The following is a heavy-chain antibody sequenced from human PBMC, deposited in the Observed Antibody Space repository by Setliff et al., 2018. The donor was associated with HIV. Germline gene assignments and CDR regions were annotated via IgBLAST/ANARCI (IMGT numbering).Heavy chain of an antibody. CDR1: GYTFTSYS. CDR2: INPSGGSA. D-gene: IGHD3-3*02. J-gene: IGHJ6*02. V-gene: IGHV1-46*01. Sequence: ASVKVSCKASGYTFTSYSMHWVRQAPGQGLEWMGYINPSGGSANYAQEFQGRIIMTRDTSTSTVYMELTRLRDDDTAVYFWARAGTTILNFFYGMDVWGRGTTVTVSS. CDR3: ARAGTTILNFFYGMDV.